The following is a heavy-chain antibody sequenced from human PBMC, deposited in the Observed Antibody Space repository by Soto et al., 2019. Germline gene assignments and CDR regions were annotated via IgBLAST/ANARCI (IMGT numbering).Heavy chain of an antibody. V-gene: IGHV4-30-2*01. J-gene: IGHJ4*02. CDR3: ARRGYDSFGY. D-gene: IGHD5-12*01. CDR1: GGSISSGDYS. Sequence: QLQLQESGSGLVKPSQTLSLTCAVSGGSISSGDYSWSWIRQPPGKGLEWIGYIYHTGNTYYNTSLESRVTISLDRSKNHFSLNLTSVTAAGTALYYCARRGYDSFGYWGQGTLVTFSS. CDR2: IYHTGNT.